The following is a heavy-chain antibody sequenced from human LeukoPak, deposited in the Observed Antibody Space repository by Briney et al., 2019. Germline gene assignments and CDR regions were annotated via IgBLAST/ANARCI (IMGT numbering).Heavy chain of an antibody. V-gene: IGHV4-4*07. CDR2: IYTSGST. CDR3: ARDSGSYRLYYFDY. J-gene: IGHJ4*02. CDR1: GGSISSYY. D-gene: IGHD3-16*02. Sequence: SETLSLTCTVSGGSISSYYWSWIRQPAGKGLEWIGRIYTSGSTNYNPSLKSRVTMSVDTSKNQFSLKLSSVTAADTAVYYCARDSGSYRLYYFDYWGQGTLVTVSS.